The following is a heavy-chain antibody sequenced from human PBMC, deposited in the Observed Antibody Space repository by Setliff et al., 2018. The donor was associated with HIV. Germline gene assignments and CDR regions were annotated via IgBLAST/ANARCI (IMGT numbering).Heavy chain of an antibody. CDR3: ARPPLLNYYDSSGYSHDAFDI. D-gene: IGHD3-22*01. V-gene: IGHV1-69*05. Sequence: SVKVSCKAAGGTFNSYILSWVRQAPGQGLEWTGGIIPSFGTVTYAQKFQGRVTITTDESTSTAYMELSSLRSEDTAMYYCARPPLLNYYDSSGYSHDAFDIWGQGTMVTVSS. J-gene: IGHJ3*02. CDR1: GGTFNSYI. CDR2: IIPSFGTV.